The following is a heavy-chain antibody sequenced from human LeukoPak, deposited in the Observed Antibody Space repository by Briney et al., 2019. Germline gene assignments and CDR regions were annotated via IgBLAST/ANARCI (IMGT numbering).Heavy chain of an antibody. V-gene: IGHV3-23*01. CDR2: ISGSGGST. Sequence: PGGSLRLSCAASGFTFSSYAMSWVRQAPGEGLEWVSAISGSGGSTYYADSVKGRFTISRDNSKNALYLQMNSLRAEDTAVYYRARGLNTFDYWGQGTLVTVSS. CDR3: ARGLNTFDY. J-gene: IGHJ4*02. CDR1: GFTFSSYA.